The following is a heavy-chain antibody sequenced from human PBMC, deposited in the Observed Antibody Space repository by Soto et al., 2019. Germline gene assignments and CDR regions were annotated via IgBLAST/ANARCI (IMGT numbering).Heavy chain of an antibody. J-gene: IGHJ4*02. Sequence: GASVKVSCKASGYTFTSYAMHWVRQAPGQRLEWMGWINAGNGNTKYSQKFQGRVIITRDTSASTAYMELSSLRSEDTAVYYCARAPSDGDFDYWGQGTLVTVSS. D-gene: IGHD7-27*01. V-gene: IGHV1-3*01. CDR1: GYTFTSYA. CDR3: ARAPSDGDFDY. CDR2: INAGNGNT.